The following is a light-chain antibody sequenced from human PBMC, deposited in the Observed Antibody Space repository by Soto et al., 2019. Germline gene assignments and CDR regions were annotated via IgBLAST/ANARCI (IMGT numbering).Light chain of an antibody. J-gene: IGKJ5*01. CDR2: DAS. V-gene: IGKV3-11*01. Sequence: EMVLTQSPSTLSLSAGERATLSCRASQSVSSYLAWYQQKPGQAPRLLIYDASNTATGIPARISGSGSGTNFTITTSRLEPEDFAVYYCQQHSNWITFGQGKRLE. CDR1: QSVSSY. CDR3: QQHSNWIT.